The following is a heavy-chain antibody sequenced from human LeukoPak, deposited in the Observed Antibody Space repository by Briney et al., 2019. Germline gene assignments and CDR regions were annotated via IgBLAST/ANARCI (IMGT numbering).Heavy chain of an antibody. D-gene: IGHD6-13*01. J-gene: IGHJ6*03. CDR3: ARGATAGRFSLRPTGAYYMDV. CDR1: GYTFTSND. Sequence: ASVKVSCKASGYTFTSNDINWVRQATGQGLEWMGWMNPNSGNTGYAQNFQGRVTITRDTSISTAYMELSGLRSEDTAVYYCARGATAGRFSLRPTGAYYMDVWGKGTTVTVSS. V-gene: IGHV1-8*01. CDR2: MNPNSGNT.